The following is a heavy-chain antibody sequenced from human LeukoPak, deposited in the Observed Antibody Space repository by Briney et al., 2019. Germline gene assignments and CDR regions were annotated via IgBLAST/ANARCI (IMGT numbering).Heavy chain of an antibody. CDR2: INHSGST. CDR1: GGSFSGYY. V-gene: IGHV4-34*01. D-gene: IGHD6-19*01. Sequence: PSETLSLTCAVYGGSFSGYYWSWIRQPPGKGLEWIGEINHSGSTNYNPSLKSRVTISVDTSKNQFSLKLSSVTAADTAVYYCAKEPRPVGQWLVYCYYYMDVWGKGTTVTISS. CDR3: AKEPRPVGQWLVYCYYYMDV. J-gene: IGHJ6*03.